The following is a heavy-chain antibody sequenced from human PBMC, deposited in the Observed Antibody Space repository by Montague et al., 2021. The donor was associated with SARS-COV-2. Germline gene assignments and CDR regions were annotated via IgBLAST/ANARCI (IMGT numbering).Heavy chain of an antibody. D-gene: IGHD1-14*01. CDR3: ARNRGWGYRGTGYIDL. CDR1: GGSISGDNYY. J-gene: IGHJ2*01. V-gene: IGHV4-31*03. CDR2: IYYTGST. Sequence: TLSLTCTVSGGSISGDNYYWTWIRQPPGKGLEWIAYIYYTGSTXYNPSLQSRLGTSLDTSKNQFSLTLTSVTAADTAIYYCARNRGWGYRGTGYIDLWGRGTLVTVSS.